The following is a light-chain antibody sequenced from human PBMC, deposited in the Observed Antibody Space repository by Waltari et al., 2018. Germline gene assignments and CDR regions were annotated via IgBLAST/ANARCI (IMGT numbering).Light chain of an antibody. CDR1: SSKIGTNP. V-gene: IGLV1-44*01. J-gene: IGLJ3*02. CDR2: SNN. Sequence: QSVLTQPHSASGTPGQRVTISCSGSSSKIGTNPVMWCQHLPGTAPKLLINSNNRRPSGVPDRFSGYKSGTSASLAISGLQSEDEADYYCGTWDDSLIVWLFGGGTKLTVL. CDR3: GTWDDSLIVWL.